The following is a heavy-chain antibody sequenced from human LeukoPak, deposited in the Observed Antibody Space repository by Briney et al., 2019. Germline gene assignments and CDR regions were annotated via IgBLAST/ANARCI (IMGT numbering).Heavy chain of an antibody. CDR2: IYYSGST. CDR3: ARRRAVAGTHFDY. CDR1: GGSISSSSYY. J-gene: IGHJ4*02. D-gene: IGHD6-19*01. V-gene: IGHV4-39*01. Sequence: SETLSLTCTVSGGSISSSSYYWGWIRQPPGKGLEWIGSIYYSGSTYYNPSLKSRVTISVDTSKNQFPLKLSSVTAADTAVYYCARRRAVAGTHFDYWGQGTLVTVSS.